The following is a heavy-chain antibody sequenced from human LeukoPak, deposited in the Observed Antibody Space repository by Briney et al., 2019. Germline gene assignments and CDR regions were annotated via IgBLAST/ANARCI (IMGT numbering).Heavy chain of an antibody. CDR2: IYYNEST. CDR3: AKQRRDGYNYFDY. V-gene: IGHV4-39*01. J-gene: IGHJ4*02. D-gene: IGHD5-24*01. Sequence: SETLSLTCTVSGGSISSSRYYWGWIRHPPGKGLEWIGNIYYNESTYYNPSLKSRVTISVDTSKNQFSLKLSSVTAADTAVYYCAKQRRDGYNYFDYWGQGTLVTVSS. CDR1: GGSISSSRYY.